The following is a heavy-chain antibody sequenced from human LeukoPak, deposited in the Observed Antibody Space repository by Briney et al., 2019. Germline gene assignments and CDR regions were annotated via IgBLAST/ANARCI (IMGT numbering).Heavy chain of an antibody. J-gene: IGHJ2*01. D-gene: IGHD1-26*01. CDR2: ISTSGYGT. CDR3: GKSSGTYSLWYFDL. CDR1: GFTFSSYG. Sequence: GGTLRLSCAASGFTFSSYGMSWVRQAPGKGLEWVSAISTSGYGTYYADSVKGRFTISRDNSKNTLYLQMNSLRAEDTAVYYCGKSSGTYSLWYFDLWGRGTLVTVSS. V-gene: IGHV3-23*01.